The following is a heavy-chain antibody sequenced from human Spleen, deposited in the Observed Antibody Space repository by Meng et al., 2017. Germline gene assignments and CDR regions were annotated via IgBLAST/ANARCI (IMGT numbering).Heavy chain of an antibody. CDR3: ARGLNWFDP. CDR1: GGSISSSSYY. J-gene: IGHJ5*02. CDR2: MYYRGST. V-gene: IGHV4-39*07. Sequence: QRQRQESGPGLVKHSETLSLTCTVSGGSISSSSYYWGWIRQPPGKGLEWIGSMYYRGSTYYNPSLKSRVTISVDTSKNQFSLKLSSVTAADTAVYYCARGLNWFDPWGQGTLVTVSS.